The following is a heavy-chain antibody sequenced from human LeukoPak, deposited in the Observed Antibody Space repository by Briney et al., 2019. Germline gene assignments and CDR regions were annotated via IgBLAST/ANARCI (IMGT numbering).Heavy chain of an antibody. Sequence: PGGSLRLSCAASGFTFGSYVMSWVRQAPGKGPEWVSAISGDGGTYYADSVKGRFTISRDNSKNTLYLQMNSLGGEDTALYYCAGYCGAASCYSGFDYWGQGTLVTVAS. CDR1: GFTFGSYV. V-gene: IGHV3-23*01. CDR2: ISGDGGT. J-gene: IGHJ4*02. D-gene: IGHD2-15*01. CDR3: AGYCGAASCYSGFDY.